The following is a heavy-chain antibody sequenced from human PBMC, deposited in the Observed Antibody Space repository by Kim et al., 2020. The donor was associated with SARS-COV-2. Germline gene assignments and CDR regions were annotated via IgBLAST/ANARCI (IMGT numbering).Heavy chain of an antibody. Sequence: YVGSVKGRFTSSRDNAKNSLYLQVNSLRAEDTAVYYCARVYGDYDYYFDYWGQGTLVTVSS. J-gene: IGHJ4*02. CDR3: ARVYGDYDYYFDY. D-gene: IGHD4-17*01. V-gene: IGHV3-7*04.